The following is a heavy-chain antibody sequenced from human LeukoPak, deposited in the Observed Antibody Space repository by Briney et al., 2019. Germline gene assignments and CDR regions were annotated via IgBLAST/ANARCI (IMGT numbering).Heavy chain of an antibody. J-gene: IGHJ6*03. V-gene: IGHV3-7*01. Sequence: GGSLRLSCAASGFTFSSYWMSWVRQAPGKGLEWVANLKQDGSEKYYVDSVKGRFTISRDNAKNSLYLQMNSLRAEDTAVYYCARVYSSGCSYYYYYMDVWGKGTTVTVSS. CDR3: ARVYSSGCSYYYYYMDV. CDR2: LKQDGSEK. D-gene: IGHD6-19*01. CDR1: GFTFSSYW.